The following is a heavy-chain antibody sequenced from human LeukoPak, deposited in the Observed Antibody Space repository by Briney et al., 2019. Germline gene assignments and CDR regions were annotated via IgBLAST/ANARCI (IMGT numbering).Heavy chain of an antibody. Sequence: ASVKVSCKASGYTFTGYYMHWVRQAPGQGLEWMGWMNPNSGNTGYAQKFQGRVTMTRNTSISTAYMELSSLRSEDTAVYYCARGRGKVSMIDYWGQGTLVTVSS. CDR1: GYTFTGYY. V-gene: IGHV1-8*02. CDR3: ARGRGKVSMIDY. J-gene: IGHJ4*02. CDR2: MNPNSGNT. D-gene: IGHD2/OR15-2a*01.